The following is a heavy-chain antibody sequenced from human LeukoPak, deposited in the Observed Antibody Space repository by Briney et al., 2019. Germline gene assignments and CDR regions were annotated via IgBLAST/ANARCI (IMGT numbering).Heavy chain of an antibody. CDR3: ARVQWELFDAFDI. V-gene: IGHV3-21*01. D-gene: IGHD1-26*01. Sequence: GGSLRLSCAASGFTFSSYSMNWVRQAPGKGLEWVSSISSSSSYIYYADSVKGRFTISRDNAKNTLYLQMNSLRAEDTAVYYCARVQWELFDAFDIWGQGTMVTVSS. CDR1: GFTFSSYS. J-gene: IGHJ3*02. CDR2: ISSSSSYI.